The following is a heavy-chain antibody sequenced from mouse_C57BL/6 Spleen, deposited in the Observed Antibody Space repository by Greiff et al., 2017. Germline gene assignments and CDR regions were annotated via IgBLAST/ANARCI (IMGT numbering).Heavy chain of an antibody. CDR2: IYPRSGNT. V-gene: IGHV1-81*01. D-gene: IGHD3-2*02. Sequence: QVHVKQSGAELARPGASVKLSCKASGYTFTSYGISWVKQRTGQGLEWIGEIYPRSGNTYYNEKFKGKATLTADKSSSTAYMELRSLTSEDSAVYFCARSQTAQARYYAMDYWGQGTSVTVSS. CDR1: GYTFTSYG. CDR3: ARSQTAQARYYAMDY. J-gene: IGHJ4*01.